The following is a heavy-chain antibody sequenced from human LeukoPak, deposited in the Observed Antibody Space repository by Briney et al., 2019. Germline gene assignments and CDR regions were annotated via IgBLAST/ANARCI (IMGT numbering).Heavy chain of an antibody. Sequence: ASVKVSCKAFGYTFTRHYFHWVRQAPGQGLEWMGWINPNSGDTTFAQKFQGRVTMTRATSISTVYMELTSLRSDDTALYYCMRGGGNSWFDYWGQGTLVSVSS. D-gene: IGHD6-13*01. CDR1: GYTFTRHY. CDR2: INPNSGDT. CDR3: MRGGGNSWFDY. J-gene: IGHJ4*02. V-gene: IGHV1-2*02.